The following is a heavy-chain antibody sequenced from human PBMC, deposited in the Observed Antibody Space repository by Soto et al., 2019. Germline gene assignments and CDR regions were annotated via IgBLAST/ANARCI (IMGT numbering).Heavy chain of an antibody. CDR2: INHSGST. CDR1: GGSLSNYY. D-gene: IGHD5-18*01. Sequence: SETLSLTCAVYGGSLSNYYWNWIRQPPGKGLEWIGEINHSGSTNYNPSLKSRVTISVDTSKTQFSLKLSSVTAADTAVYYCARRTDTAMITNWFDPWGQGTLVTVSS. J-gene: IGHJ5*02. V-gene: IGHV4-34*01. CDR3: ARRTDTAMITNWFDP.